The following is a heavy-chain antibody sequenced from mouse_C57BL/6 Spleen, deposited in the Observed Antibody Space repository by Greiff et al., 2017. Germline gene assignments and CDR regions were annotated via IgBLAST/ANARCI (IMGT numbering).Heavy chain of an antibody. CDR1: GYTFTSYG. CDR3: ARDDYYGSSYRYFDY. J-gene: IGHJ2*01. Sequence: QVQLKESGAELARPGASVKLSCKASGYTFTSYGISWVKQRTGQGLEWIGEIYPRSGNTYYNEKFKGKATLTADKSSSTAYMELRSLTSEDSAVYFCARDDYYGSSYRYFDYWGQGTTLTVSS. V-gene: IGHV1-81*01. CDR2: IYPRSGNT. D-gene: IGHD1-1*01.